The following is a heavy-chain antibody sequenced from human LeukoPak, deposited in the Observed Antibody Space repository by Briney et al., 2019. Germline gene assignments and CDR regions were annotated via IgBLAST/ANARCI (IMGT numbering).Heavy chain of an antibody. CDR1: GGSISNYY. Sequence: PSETLSLTCTVSGGSISNYYWSWIRQPPGKGLEWIGEINHSGSSNYSPSLKSRVTISVDTSKNQFSPKLSSVTAADTAVYYCARRNPSSGWPFDYWGQGTLVTVSS. J-gene: IGHJ4*02. CDR2: INHSGSS. V-gene: IGHV4-34*01. D-gene: IGHD6-19*01. CDR3: ARRNPSSGWPFDY.